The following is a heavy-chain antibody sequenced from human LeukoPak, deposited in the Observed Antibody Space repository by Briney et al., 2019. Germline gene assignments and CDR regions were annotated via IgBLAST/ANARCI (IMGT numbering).Heavy chain of an antibody. J-gene: IGHJ6*03. CDR3: ARGSLDVVVVAATRGYYYYMDV. Sequence: ASVKVSCKASGYTFTGYYMHWVRQAPGQGLEWMGIINPSGGSTSYAQKFQGRVTMTRDTSTSTVYMELSSLRFEDTAVYYCARGSLDVVVVAATRGYYYYMDVWGKGTTVTISS. V-gene: IGHV1-46*01. D-gene: IGHD2-15*01. CDR2: INPSGGST. CDR1: GYTFTGYY.